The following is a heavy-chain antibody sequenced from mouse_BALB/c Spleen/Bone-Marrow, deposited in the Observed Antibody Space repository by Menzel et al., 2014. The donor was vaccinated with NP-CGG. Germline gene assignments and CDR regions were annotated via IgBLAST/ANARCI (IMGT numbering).Heavy chain of an antibody. V-gene: IGHV1-18*01. Sequence: DVQLVESGPELVKPGASVKISCKTSGYTFTEYTMHWVKRSHGKSLEWVGGINPNNDGTSYNQKFKGKATLTVDKSSSTAYMELRSLTSEDSAVYYCAREGYRYDEGGRYYAMDYWGQGTSVTVSS. D-gene: IGHD2-14*01. CDR3: AREGYRYDEGGRYYAMDY. CDR1: GYTFTEYT. CDR2: INPNNDGT. J-gene: IGHJ4*01.